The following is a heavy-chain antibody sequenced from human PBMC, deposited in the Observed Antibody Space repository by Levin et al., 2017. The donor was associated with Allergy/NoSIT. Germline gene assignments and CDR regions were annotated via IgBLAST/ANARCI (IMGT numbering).Heavy chain of an antibody. Sequence: GESLKISCAASGFTFSSYAMSWVRQAPGKGLEWVSTISSSGGDTSYADSVKGRFTLSRDNSKNTVYLQMNSLRAEDTAVYYCAKTRYCSGGSCYGGFDYWGQGTLVTVSS. J-gene: IGHJ4*02. V-gene: IGHV3-23*01. CDR3: AKTRYCSGGSCYGGFDY. CDR2: ISSSGGDT. CDR1: GFTFSSYA. D-gene: IGHD2-15*01.